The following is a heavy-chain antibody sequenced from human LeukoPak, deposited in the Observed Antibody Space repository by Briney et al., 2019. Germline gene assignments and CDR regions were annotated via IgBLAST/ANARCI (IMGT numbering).Heavy chain of an antibody. CDR1: GFTFDDYA. J-gene: IGHJ4*02. CDR3: ARSPQTGDDYFDY. V-gene: IGHV3-9*03. CDR2: ISWNSGSI. D-gene: IGHD7-27*01. Sequence: PGRSLRLSCAASGFTFDDYAMQWVRQAPGKGLEWVSGISWNSGSIGYADSVKGRFTISRDNAKNSLYLQMSSLRAEDMALYYCARSPQTGDDYFDYWGQGTLVTVSS.